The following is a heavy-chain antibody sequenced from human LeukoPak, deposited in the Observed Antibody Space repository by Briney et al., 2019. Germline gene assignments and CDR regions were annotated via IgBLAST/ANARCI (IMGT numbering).Heavy chain of an antibody. CDR3: ARGSPIRLIAAAGPASA. Sequence: GGSLRLSCAASGFTFSSYWMHWVRQAPGKGLVWVSRINSDGSSTSYADSVKGRFTISRDNAKNTLYLQMNSLRAEDTAVYYCARGSPIRLIAAAGPASAWGQGTLVTVSS. CDR2: INSDGSST. D-gene: IGHD6-13*01. V-gene: IGHV3-74*01. J-gene: IGHJ4*02. CDR1: GFTFSSYW.